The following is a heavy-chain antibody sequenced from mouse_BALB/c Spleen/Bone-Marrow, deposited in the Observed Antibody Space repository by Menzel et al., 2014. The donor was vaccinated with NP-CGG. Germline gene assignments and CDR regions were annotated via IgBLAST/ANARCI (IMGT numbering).Heavy chain of an antibody. D-gene: IGHD4-1*01. Sequence: VQLQQSGAELVRPGTSVKVSCKASGYAFTTYLIEWVKQRPGQGLEWIGVINPGSGDTHYNEKFKDKATLTADKSPSTAYVQLSSLASDDSAVYFCARNANWLFTYWGQGTLVTVSA. CDR1: GYAFTTYL. CDR2: INPGSGDT. V-gene: IGHV1-54*01. J-gene: IGHJ3*01. CDR3: ARNANWLFTY.